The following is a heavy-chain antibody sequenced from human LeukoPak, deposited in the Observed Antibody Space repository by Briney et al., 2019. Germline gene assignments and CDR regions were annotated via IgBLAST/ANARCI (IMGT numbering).Heavy chain of an antibody. Sequence: ASVTDSCKASGYTFTSYGISWVRQAPGQGLEWMGWISAYNGNTNYAQKLQGRVTMTTDTSTSTAYMELRSLRSDDTAVYYCARSGRYYYDSSGPYAFDIWGQGTMVTVSS. CDR2: ISAYNGNT. CDR3: ARSGRYYYDSSGPYAFDI. V-gene: IGHV1-18*01. CDR1: GYTFTSYG. D-gene: IGHD3-22*01. J-gene: IGHJ3*02.